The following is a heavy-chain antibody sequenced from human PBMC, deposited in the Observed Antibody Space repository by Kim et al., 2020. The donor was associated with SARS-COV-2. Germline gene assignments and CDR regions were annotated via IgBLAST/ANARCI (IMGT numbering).Heavy chain of an antibody. CDR2: IYHSGST. Sequence: SETLSLTCTVSGYSISSGYYWGWIRQPPGKGLEWIGSIYHSGSTYYNPSLKSRVTISVDTSKNQFSLKLSSVTAADTAVYYCASRHITMIVAVGAFDIWGQGTMVTVSS. CDR3: ASRHITMIVAVGAFDI. V-gene: IGHV4-38-2*02. D-gene: IGHD3-22*01. J-gene: IGHJ3*02. CDR1: GYSISSGYY.